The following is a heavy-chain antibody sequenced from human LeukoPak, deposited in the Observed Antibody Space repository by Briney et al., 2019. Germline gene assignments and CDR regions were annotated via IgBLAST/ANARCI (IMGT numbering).Heavy chain of an antibody. V-gene: IGHV3-74*01. J-gene: IGHJ3*02. Sequence: GGSLRLSCAASGFAFSSDWMHWVRQAPGKGLVWVSRINSDGSSTSYADSVKGRFTISRDNAKNTLYLQMNSLRAEDTAVYYCARVGKQQLPRGDAFDIWGQGTMVTVSS. CDR2: INSDGSST. CDR1: GFAFSSDW. D-gene: IGHD6-13*01. CDR3: ARVGKQQLPRGDAFDI.